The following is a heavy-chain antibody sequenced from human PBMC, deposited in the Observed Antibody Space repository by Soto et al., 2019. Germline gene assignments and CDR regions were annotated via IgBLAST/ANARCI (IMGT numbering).Heavy chain of an antibody. D-gene: IGHD4-4*01. Sequence: QVQLVQSGAEVKKPGSSVKVSCKASGGTFSSYTINWVRRAPGQGLEWMGRIIPILGVPNYAQKFEGRVTITAGKSTSTAYMELSSLRSEDTAVYYCARGRTTVTVYYFDYWGQGTLVTVSS. CDR2: IIPILGVP. CDR3: ARGRTTVTVYYFDY. V-gene: IGHV1-69*02. J-gene: IGHJ4*02. CDR1: GGTFSSYT.